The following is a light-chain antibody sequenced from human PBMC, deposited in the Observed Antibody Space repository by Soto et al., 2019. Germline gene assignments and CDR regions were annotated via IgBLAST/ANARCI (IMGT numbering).Light chain of an antibody. CDR3: SSYTSSGTYV. J-gene: IGLJ1*01. Sequence: QSALTQPASVSGPPGQSITISCTGTSSDVGGYGSVSWYQQHPGKAPKLMIYEVSNRPSGVSNRFSGSKSGNTASLTISGLQAEVDADYYCSSYTSSGTYVVGPGT. CDR2: EVS. CDR1: SSDVGGYGS. V-gene: IGLV2-14*01.